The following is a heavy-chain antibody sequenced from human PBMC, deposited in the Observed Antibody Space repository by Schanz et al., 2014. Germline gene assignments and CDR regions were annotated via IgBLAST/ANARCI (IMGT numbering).Heavy chain of an antibody. Sequence: QVQLQESGPGLVKPSQTLSLTCTVSGDSVSSGGDYWSWIRQHPGKGLERIGFISYSGSTYYNPSRKSRVTISVDTSKNQFSLNLSSATAADTAVYYCARDRGHGDLPGDIWGQGTMVTVSS. CDR3: ARDRGHGDLPGDI. J-gene: IGHJ3*02. D-gene: IGHD4-17*01. V-gene: IGHV4-31*03. CDR2: ISYSGST. CDR1: GDSVSSGGDY.